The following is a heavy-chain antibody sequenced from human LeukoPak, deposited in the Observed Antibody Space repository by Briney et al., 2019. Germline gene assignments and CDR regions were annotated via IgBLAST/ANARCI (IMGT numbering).Heavy chain of an antibody. CDR3: TRDHCTSINCYEYNYYGMDV. Sequence: SVKVSCKSSGCTFTSYAISWVRQPPGQGLEWMGMFIPIRGIANYAQKFQGRVPITTDKSTSTAYMELSRLRSDDTAVYDCTRDHCTSINCYEYNYYGMDVWGQGTTVTVSS. CDR1: GCTFTSYA. V-gene: IGHV1-69*04. D-gene: IGHD2-2*01. J-gene: IGHJ6*02. CDR2: FIPIRGIA.